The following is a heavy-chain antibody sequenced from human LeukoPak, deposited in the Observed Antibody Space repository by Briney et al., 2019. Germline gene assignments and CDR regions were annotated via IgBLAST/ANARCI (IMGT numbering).Heavy chain of an antibody. V-gene: IGHV3-30*18. Sequence: GGSLRLSCAASGFTFSSYGMHWVRQAPGKGLEWVAVISHDGSNKYYADSVKGRFTISRDNSKNTLYLQMNSLRAEDTAVYYCAKDQQWLVRYFDYWGQGTLVTGSS. J-gene: IGHJ4*02. CDR3: AKDQQWLVRYFDY. CDR1: GFTFSSYG. CDR2: ISHDGSNK. D-gene: IGHD6-19*01.